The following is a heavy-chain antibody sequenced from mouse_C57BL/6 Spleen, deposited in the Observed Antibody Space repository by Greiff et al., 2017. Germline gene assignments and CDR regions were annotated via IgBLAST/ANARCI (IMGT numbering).Heavy chain of an antibody. V-gene: IGHV1-42*01. CDR3: ARGVYYYGSSYFDY. J-gene: IGHJ2*01. Sequence: EVQLQQSGPELVKPGASVKISCKASGYSFTGYYMNWVKQSPEKSLEWIGEINPSTGGTTYNQKFKAKATLTVDKSSSTAYMQLKSLTSEDSAVYYCARGVYYYGSSYFDYWGQGTTLTGSS. CDR2: INPSTGGT. D-gene: IGHD1-1*01. CDR1: GYSFTGYY.